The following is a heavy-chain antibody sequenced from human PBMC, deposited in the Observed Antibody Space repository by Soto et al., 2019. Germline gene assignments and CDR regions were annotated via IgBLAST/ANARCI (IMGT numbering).Heavy chain of an antibody. CDR3: ARRAHYYDSSGYSPSDY. CDR1: GGSISSSSYY. J-gene: IGHJ4*02. V-gene: IGHV4-39*01. D-gene: IGHD3-22*01. Sequence: PSETLSLTCTVSGGSISSSSYYWGWIRQPPGKGLEWIGSIYYSGSTYYNPSLKSRVTISVDTAKNQFSLKLSSVTAADTAVYYCARRAHYYDSSGYSPSDYWGQGTLVPVSS. CDR2: IYYSGST.